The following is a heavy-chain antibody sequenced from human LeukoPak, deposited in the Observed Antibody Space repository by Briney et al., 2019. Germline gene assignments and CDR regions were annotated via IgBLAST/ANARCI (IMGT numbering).Heavy chain of an antibody. V-gene: IGHV3-21*01. J-gene: IGHJ4*02. D-gene: IGHD3-22*01. CDR2: ISSSSSYI. CDR1: GFNSDEYT. CDR3: AVLTYYDSSGYYQIFDY. Sequence: GGSLRLSCAGSGFNSDEYTMHWVRQAPGKGLEWVSSISSSSSYIYYADSVKGRFTISRDNAKNSLYLQMNSLRAEDTAVYYCAVLTYYDSSGYYQIFDYWGQGTLVTVSS.